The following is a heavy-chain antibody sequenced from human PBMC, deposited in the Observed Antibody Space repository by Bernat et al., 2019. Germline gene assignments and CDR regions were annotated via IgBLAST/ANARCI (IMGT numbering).Heavy chain of an antibody. CDR3: AKDGTAYCTGGDCNWFDH. V-gene: IGHV3-30*18. CDR1: GFTFSSYG. D-gene: IGHD2-8*02. Sequence: QVQLVESGGGVVQPGRSLRLSCAASGFTFSSYGMHWVRQAPGKGLEWVAVISYDGSNKYYADSVKGRFTISRDNSKNTLYLQMNSLRAEDTAVYYCAKDGTAYCTGGDCNWFDHWGQGTLVTVSS. J-gene: IGHJ5*02. CDR2: ISYDGSNK.